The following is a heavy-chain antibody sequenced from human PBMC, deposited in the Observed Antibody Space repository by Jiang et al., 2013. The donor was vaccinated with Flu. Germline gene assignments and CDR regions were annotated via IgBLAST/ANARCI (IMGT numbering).Heavy chain of an antibody. J-gene: IGHJ6*02. CDR1: GFSLSTSGMC. Sequence: KPTQTLTLTCTFSGFSLSTSGMCVSWIRQPPGKALEWLALIDWDDDKYYSTSLKTRLTISKDTSKNQVVLTMTNMDPVDTATYCCARIRRDAGDYVWGSQDYYYYGMDVWGQGTTVTVSS. CDR3: ARIRRDAGDYVWGSQDYYYYGMDV. D-gene: IGHD3-16*01. V-gene: IGHV2-70*01. CDR2: IDWDDDK.